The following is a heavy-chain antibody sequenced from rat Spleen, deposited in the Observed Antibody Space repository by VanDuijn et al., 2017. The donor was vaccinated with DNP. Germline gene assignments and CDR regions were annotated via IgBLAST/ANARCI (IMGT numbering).Heavy chain of an antibody. D-gene: IGHD1-11*01. V-gene: IGHV5-22*01. Sequence: EVQLVESGGGLVQPGGSLRLSCVASGFTFRDFYMAWVRQAPKKGLEWVASITNGGSSTYYGDSVKGRFTISRDTAKSTLYLQMDSLRSEEPATYCSAKAGMYSSWYFDYWGQGVMVPVSS. CDR2: ITNGGSST. J-gene: IGHJ2*01. CDR1: GFTFRDFY. CDR3: AKAGMYSSWYFDY.